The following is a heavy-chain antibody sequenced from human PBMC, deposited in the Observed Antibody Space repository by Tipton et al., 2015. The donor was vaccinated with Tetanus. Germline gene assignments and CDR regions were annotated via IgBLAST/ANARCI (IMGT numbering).Heavy chain of an antibody. Sequence: TLSLTCTVSGASVTSGGHYWSWIRQHPGKGLEWIGYIYYNGFTYYNPSLKSRLTMSIETSKNQFSLNLSSVTAADTAVYYCALTDTDYFDPWGQGTLVTVSS. CDR2: IYYNGFT. CDR3: ALTDTDYFDP. V-gene: IGHV4-31*03. J-gene: IGHJ5*02. D-gene: IGHD4-11*01. CDR1: GASVTSGGHY.